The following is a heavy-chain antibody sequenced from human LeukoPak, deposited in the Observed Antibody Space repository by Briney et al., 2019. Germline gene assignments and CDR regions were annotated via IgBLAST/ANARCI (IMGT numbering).Heavy chain of an antibody. CDR2: IYYSGST. CDR3: ARNRDGYNSFDY. J-gene: IGHJ4*02. CDR1: GGSISSGGYY. V-gene: IGHV4-31*03. D-gene: IGHD5-24*01. Sequence: SETLSLTCTVSGGSISSGGYYWSWIRQHPGKGLEWIGYIYYSGSTYYNPSLKSRVTISVNTSKNQFSLKLSSVTAADTAVYYCARNRDGYNSFDYWGQGTLVTVSS.